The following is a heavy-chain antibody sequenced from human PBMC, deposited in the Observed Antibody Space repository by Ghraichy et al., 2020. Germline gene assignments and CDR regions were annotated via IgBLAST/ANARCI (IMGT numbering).Heavy chain of an antibody. D-gene: IGHD5-18*01. Sequence: SETLSLTCAVYGGSFSGYYWSWIRQPPGKGLEWIGEINHSGSTNYNPSLKSRVTISVGTSKNQFSLRLSSVTAADTAVYYCARSISYGYPHAWVYWGQGTLVTVSS. J-gene: IGHJ4*02. CDR1: GGSFSGYY. V-gene: IGHV4-34*01. CDR2: INHSGST. CDR3: ARSISYGYPHAWVY.